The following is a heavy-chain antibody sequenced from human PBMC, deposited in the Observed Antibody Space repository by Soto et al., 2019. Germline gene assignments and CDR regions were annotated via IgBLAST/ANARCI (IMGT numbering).Heavy chain of an antibody. CDR3: AKDRPNYDTSGWAYEKSGGDS. V-gene: IGHV3-23*01. CDR1: GFTFSNYA. CDR2: ITSRADTT. J-gene: IGHJ5*01. D-gene: IGHD3-9*01. Sequence: EVQLLESGGGLVQPGGSLRLSCAASGFTFSNYAMSWVRQAPGKGPEWVSSITSRADTTYYADSVKGRFTIYRDNSKNTLFLQMSSRRGEDTALYYHAKDRPNYDTSGWAYEKSGGDSWGQGTLVTVSS.